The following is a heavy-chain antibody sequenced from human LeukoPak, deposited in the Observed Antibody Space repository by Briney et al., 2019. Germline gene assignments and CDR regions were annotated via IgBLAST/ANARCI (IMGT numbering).Heavy chain of an antibody. V-gene: IGHV4-39*01. D-gene: IGHD6-13*01. CDR2: IYYSGTT. CDR3: ARHYSSSWYHAVWFDP. J-gene: IGHJ5*02. CDR1: GGSISSSNYY. Sequence: SETLSLTCIDSGGSISSSNYYWGWIRQPPGKELEWIGSIYYSGTTYYNPSLKSRVTISVDTSRNQFSLKLSSVTVADTAVYYCARHYSSSWYHAVWFDPWGQGTLVTVSS.